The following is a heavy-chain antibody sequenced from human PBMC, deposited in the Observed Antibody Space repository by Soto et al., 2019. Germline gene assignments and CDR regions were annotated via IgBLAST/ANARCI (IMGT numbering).Heavy chain of an antibody. CDR1: GYTFTSYD. CDR3: ARGGYCSSTSCPNPVDY. V-gene: IGHV1-8*01. CDR2: MNPNSGNT. D-gene: IGHD2-2*01. Sequence: SVKLSCKASGYTFTSYDINWVRQATGQGLEWMGWMNPNSGNTGYARKFQGRVTMTRNTSISTAYMELSSLRSEDTAVYYCARGGYCSSTSCPNPVDYWGQGTLVTVSS. J-gene: IGHJ4*02.